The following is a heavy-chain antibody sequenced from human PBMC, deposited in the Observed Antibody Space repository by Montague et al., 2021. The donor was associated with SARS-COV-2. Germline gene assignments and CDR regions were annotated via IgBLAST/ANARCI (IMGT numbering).Heavy chain of an antibody. Sequence: TLSLTCTLSGDSISRNNLYWTWIRQPAGKGLEWIGRISTTGSPEYNPSLKSRVTLSLDTSKNQFSLRLSSVTAADTAMYYCTMESHITTICSGCPRNWFDPGGQGTLVTVSS. CDR1: GDSISRNNLY. J-gene: IGHJ5*02. D-gene: IGHD2-2*01. CDR2: ISTTGSP. V-gene: IGHV4-61*02. CDR3: TMESHITTICSGCPRNWFDP.